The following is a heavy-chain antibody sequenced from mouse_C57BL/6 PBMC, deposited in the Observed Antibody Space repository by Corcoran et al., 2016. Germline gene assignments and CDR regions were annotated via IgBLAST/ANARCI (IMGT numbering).Heavy chain of an antibody. CDR3: ARAPTGSYSYAIDY. CDR1: GYTFTDYY. V-gene: IGHV1-26*01. J-gene: IGHJ4*01. Sequence: EVQLQQSGPELVKPGASVKISCKASGYTFTDYYMNWVKQSHGKSLEWIGDINPNNGGTSYNQKFKGKATLTVDKSSSTAYMELRSLTSEDSAVYYCARAPTGSYSYAIDYWGQGTSVTVSS. D-gene: IGHD4-1*02. CDR2: INPNNGGT.